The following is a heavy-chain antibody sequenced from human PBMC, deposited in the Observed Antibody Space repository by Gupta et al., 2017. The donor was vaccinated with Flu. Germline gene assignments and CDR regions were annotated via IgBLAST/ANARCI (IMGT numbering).Heavy chain of an antibody. CDR1: GGSITNYH. D-gene: IGHD5-12*01. J-gene: IGHJ4*02. CDR3: ARSESGNDSGDY. CDR2: FHSSGST. V-gene: IGHV4-59*08. Sequence: QVQLAESGPGLVKPSETLFLTCTVSGGSITNYHWSWVRQPPGKGLEWIGYFHSSGSTRFNPSLKSRVSISSDGPKNQFSLKLSSVTAADTAVYYCARSESGNDSGDYWGQGALVTVSS.